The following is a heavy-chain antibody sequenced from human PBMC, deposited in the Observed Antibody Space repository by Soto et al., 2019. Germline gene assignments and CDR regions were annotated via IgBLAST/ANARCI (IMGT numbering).Heavy chain of an antibody. D-gene: IGHD1-26*01. J-gene: IGHJ4*02. V-gene: IGHV4-61*01. Sequence: SETLSVPCTFSGVSGMSGRYDWSWIRQPPGKGLEWIGYIYYSGSTNYNPSLKSRVTISVDTSKNQFSLKLSSVTAADTAVYYCARDSGSYYPLDYLGQGTLVTVSS. CDR3: ARDSGSYYPLDY. CDR1: GVSGMSGRYD. CDR2: IYYSGST.